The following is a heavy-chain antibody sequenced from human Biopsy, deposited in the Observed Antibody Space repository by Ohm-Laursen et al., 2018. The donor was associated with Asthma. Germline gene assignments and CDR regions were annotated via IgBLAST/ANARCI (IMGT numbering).Heavy chain of an antibody. CDR3: AREGHEYCSSTSCASFDY. V-gene: IGHV3-48*01. D-gene: IGHD2-2*01. Sequence: SLRLSCAASGFTFRSYSMNWVRQAPGKGLEWVSYISRSSSTIYYADSVKGRFTISRDNAKNSLFLQMNSLRAEDTAVYYCAREGHEYCSSTSCASFDYWGQGTLVTVSS. J-gene: IGHJ4*02. CDR2: ISRSSSTI. CDR1: GFTFRSYS.